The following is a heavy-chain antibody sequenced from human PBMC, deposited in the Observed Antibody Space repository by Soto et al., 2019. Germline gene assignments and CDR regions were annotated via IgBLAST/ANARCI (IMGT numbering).Heavy chain of an antibody. J-gene: IGHJ3*02. CDR3: ASPAPGVVVTAPDAFDI. CDR2: IYPGDSDT. V-gene: IGHV5-51*07. Sequence: LGESLKVSCKGSGYSFTSYWIGWVHQMPGKGLEWMGIIYPGDSDTRYSPSFQGQVTISADKSISTAYLQWSSLKASDTAMYYCASPAPGVVVTAPDAFDIWGQGTMATVSS. CDR1: GYSFTSYW. D-gene: IGHD2-21*02.